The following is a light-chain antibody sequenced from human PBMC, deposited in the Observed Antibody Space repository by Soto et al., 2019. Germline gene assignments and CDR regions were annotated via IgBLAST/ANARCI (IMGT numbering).Light chain of an antibody. V-gene: IGKV3-15*01. CDR2: GIS. CDR1: QSVSSK. CDR3: QQHNDWPLT. J-gene: IGKJ4*01. Sequence: EIVMTQSPATLSVSPGESATLSCRASQSVSSKLVWYQQKPGQPPRLLMYGISTRATGIPARFSGSGSETEFTLTISNLHSEDFAISYCQQHNDWPLTFGGGTKVEIK.